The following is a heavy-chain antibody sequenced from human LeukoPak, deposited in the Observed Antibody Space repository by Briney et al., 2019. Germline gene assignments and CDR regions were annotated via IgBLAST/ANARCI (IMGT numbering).Heavy chain of an antibody. CDR2: ISGSGGST. CDR3: ARDLIDQNWFDP. CDR1: GFTFSSYA. Sequence: PGGSLRLSCAASGFTFSSYAMSWVRQAPGRGLEWVSAISGSGGSTYYADSVKGRFTISRDNSKNTLYLQMNSLRAEDTAVYYCARDLIDQNWFDPWGQGTLVTVSS. J-gene: IGHJ5*02. V-gene: IGHV3-23*01. D-gene: IGHD2-8*01.